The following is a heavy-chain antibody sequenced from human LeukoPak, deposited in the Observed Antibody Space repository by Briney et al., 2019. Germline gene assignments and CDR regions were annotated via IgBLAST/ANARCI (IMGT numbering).Heavy chain of an antibody. CDR2: INEDGSST. CDR3: AKGGVQYGDWDY. D-gene: IGHD4-17*01. CDR1: GFTFSSHW. V-gene: IGHV3-74*01. J-gene: IGHJ4*02. Sequence: GGSLRLSCAASGFTFSSHWMHWVRQAPGKGLVWVSRINEDGSSTSYADSVKGRFSISRDNAKNTLYLQMNSLRAEDTAVYYCAKGGVQYGDWDYRGQGTLVTVSS.